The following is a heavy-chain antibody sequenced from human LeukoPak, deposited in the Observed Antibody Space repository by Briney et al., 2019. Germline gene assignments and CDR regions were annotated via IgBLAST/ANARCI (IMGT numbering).Heavy chain of an antibody. CDR1: GFTFSSYS. CDR2: ISSSSSTI. V-gene: IGHV3-48*01. CDR3: ARSPTYYYDSSGYYYFDY. D-gene: IGHD3-22*01. J-gene: IGHJ4*02. Sequence: TGGSLRLSCAASGFTFSSYSMNWVRQAPGKGLEWVSYISSSSSTIYYADSVKGRFTISRDNAKNSLYLQMNSLRAEDTAVYYCARSPTYYYDSSGYYYFDYWGQGTLVTVSS.